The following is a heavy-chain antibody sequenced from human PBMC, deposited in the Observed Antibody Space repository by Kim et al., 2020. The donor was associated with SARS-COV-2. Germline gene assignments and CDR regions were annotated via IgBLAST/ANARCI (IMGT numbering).Heavy chain of an antibody. Sequence: GGSLRLSCAASGFTFSSYAMSWVRQAPGKGLEWVSAISGSGGSTYYADSVKGRFTISRDNSKNTLYLQMNSLRAEDTAAYYCAVPGGSSGYYYLPTTPFFEYWVQGTLVTVSS. CDR2: ISGSGGST. CDR1: GFTFSSYA. D-gene: IGHD3-22*01. V-gene: IGHV3-23*01. J-gene: IGHJ4*02. CDR3: AVPGGSSGYYYLPTTPFFEY.